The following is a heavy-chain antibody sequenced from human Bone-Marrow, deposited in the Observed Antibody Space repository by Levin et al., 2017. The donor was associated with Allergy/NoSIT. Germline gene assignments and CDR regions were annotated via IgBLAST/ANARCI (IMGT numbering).Heavy chain of an antibody. V-gene: IGHV3-48*03. D-gene: IGHD2-21*02. J-gene: IGHJ4*02. CDR1: GPTFSSYE. CDR2: IGPAARTI. CDR3: ARGRLYCGGDCPFDN. Sequence: GGSLRLSCEVSGPTFSSYEMNWVRQAPGKGLEWISYIGPAARTIYYADSVKGRFTISRDDAKNSVFLQMNSLRDEDTALYYCARGRLYCGGDCPFDNWGQGTLVTVSS.